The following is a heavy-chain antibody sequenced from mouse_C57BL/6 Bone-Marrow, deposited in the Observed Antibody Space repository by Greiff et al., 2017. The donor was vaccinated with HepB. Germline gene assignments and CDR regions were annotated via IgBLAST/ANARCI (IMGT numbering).Heavy chain of an antibody. V-gene: IGHV5-4*01. D-gene: IGHD2-5*01. CDR3: AREGAYYSNYYAMDY. J-gene: IGHJ4*01. CDR2: ISDGGSYT. CDR1: GFTFSSYA. Sequence: EVKLMESGGGLVKPGGSLKLSCAASGFTFSSYAMSWVRQTPEKRLEWVATISDGGSYTYYPDNVKGRFTISRDNAKNNLYLQMSHLKSEDTAMYYCAREGAYYSNYYAMDYWGQGTSVTVSS.